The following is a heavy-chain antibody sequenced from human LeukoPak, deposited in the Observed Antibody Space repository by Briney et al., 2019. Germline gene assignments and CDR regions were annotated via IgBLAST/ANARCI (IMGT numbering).Heavy chain of an antibody. V-gene: IGHV3-30-3*01. CDR1: GFTFSSYA. CDR2: ISYDGSNK. Sequence: GRSLRPSCAASGFTFSSYAMHWVRQAPGKGLEWVAVISYDGSNKYYADSVKGRFTISRDNSKNTLYLQMNSLRAEDTAVYYCAREPPGITIFGVVIKHAFDIWGQGTMVTVSS. J-gene: IGHJ3*02. D-gene: IGHD3-3*01. CDR3: AREPPGITIFGVVIKHAFDI.